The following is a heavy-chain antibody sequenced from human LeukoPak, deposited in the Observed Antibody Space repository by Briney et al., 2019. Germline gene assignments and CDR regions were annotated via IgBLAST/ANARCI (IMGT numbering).Heavy chain of an antibody. Sequence: AGGSLRLSCAASGFTFSSYAMSWVRQAPGKGLEWVSAISGSGGSTYYADSVKGRFTISKDKSKNTLYLQMNSLRAEDTAVYYCVKDRGDLPPYFDNWGQGTLVTVSS. V-gene: IGHV3-23*01. CDR1: GFTFSSYA. CDR3: VKDRGDLPPYFDN. CDR2: ISGSGGST. J-gene: IGHJ4*02. D-gene: IGHD2-21*02.